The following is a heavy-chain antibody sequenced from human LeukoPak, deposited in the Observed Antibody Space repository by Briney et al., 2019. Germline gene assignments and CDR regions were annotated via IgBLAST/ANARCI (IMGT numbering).Heavy chain of an antibody. V-gene: IGHV3-7*01. J-gene: IGHJ6*02. CDR1: GFTFSSYW. D-gene: IGHD6-19*01. Sequence: PGGSLRLSCAASGFTFSSYWMSWVRQAPGKGLEWVANIKQDGSEKYYVDSVKGRFTISRDNAKNSLYLQMNSLRAEDTAVYYCARDPYSSGWPSYYYYGMDVWGQGTTVTVSS. CDR3: ARDPYSSGWPSYYYYGMDV. CDR2: IKQDGSEK.